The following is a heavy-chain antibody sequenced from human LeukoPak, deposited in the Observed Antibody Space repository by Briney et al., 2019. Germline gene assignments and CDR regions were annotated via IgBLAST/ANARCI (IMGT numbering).Heavy chain of an antibody. D-gene: IGHD3-22*01. CDR3: AKDSTMIVLYYYMDV. CDR2: I. Sequence: GGSLRLSCAASGFTFSSYEMNWVRQAPGKGLEWVSYISVKGRFTISRDNAKNSLYLQMNSLGAEDTAVYYCAKDSTMIVLYYYMDVWGKGTTVTVSS. V-gene: IGHV3-48*03. J-gene: IGHJ6*03. CDR1: GFTFSSYE.